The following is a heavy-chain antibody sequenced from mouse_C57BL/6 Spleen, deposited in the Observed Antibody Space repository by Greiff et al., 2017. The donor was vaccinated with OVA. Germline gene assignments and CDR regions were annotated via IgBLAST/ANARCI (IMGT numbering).Heavy chain of an antibody. CDR1: GYTFTSYW. CDR2: IDPSDSYT. CDR3: ARGGPPYAMDY. D-gene: IGHD1-1*02. V-gene: IGHV1-69*01. J-gene: IGHJ2*01. Sequence: QVQLQQPGAELVMPGASVKLSCKASGYTFTSYWMHWVKQRPGQGLEWIGEIDPSDSYTNYNQKFKGKSTLTVDKSSSTAYMQLSSLTSEDSAVYYCARGGPPYAMDYWGQGTTLTVSS.